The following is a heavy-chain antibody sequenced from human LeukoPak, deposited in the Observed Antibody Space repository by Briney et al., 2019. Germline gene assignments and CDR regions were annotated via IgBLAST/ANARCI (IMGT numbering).Heavy chain of an antibody. CDR2: IIPVFGTA. Sequence: SVKVSCKASGGTFSRYIISWVRQAPGQGLEWMGRIIPVFGTADYEQKFQGRVTITADESTSTAYMELSSLRTEDTAVYYCARVDCSSTSCYDENYYGMDVWGKGTTVTVSS. CDR3: ARVDCSSTSCYDENYYGMDV. V-gene: IGHV1-69*13. CDR1: GGTFSRYI. J-gene: IGHJ6*04. D-gene: IGHD2-2*01.